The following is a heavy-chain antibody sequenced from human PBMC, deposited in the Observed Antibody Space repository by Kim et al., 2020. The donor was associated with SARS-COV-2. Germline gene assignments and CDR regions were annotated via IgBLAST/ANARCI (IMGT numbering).Heavy chain of an antibody. V-gene: IGHV4-31*03. D-gene: IGHD2-2*01. CDR3: ARDAPFYPDIVVVPAAMNTLGGMDV. J-gene: IGHJ6*02. CDR2: IYYSGST. Sequence: SETLSPTCTVSGGSISSGGYYWSWIRQHPGKGLEWIGYIYYSGSTYYNPSLKSRVTISVDTSKNQFSLKLSSVTAADTAVYYCARDAPFYPDIVVVPAAMNTLGGMDVWGQGTTVTVSS. CDR1: GGSISSGGYY.